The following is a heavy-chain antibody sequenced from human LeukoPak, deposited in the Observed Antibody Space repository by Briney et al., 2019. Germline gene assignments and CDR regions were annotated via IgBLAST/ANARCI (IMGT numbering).Heavy chain of an antibody. V-gene: IGHV4-39*07. Sequence: KPSETLSLTCTVSGASIISDTYYWGWIRQPPGKGLEWIGSIYYSGSTYYSPSLKSRVTMSVDTPTNQFSLKLISVTAADTALYYCARNFYASSGYYLEDFYFDFWGQGTLVPVSS. D-gene: IGHD3-22*01. CDR3: ARNFYASSGYYLEDFYFDF. CDR2: IYYSGST. J-gene: IGHJ4*02. CDR1: GASIISDTYY.